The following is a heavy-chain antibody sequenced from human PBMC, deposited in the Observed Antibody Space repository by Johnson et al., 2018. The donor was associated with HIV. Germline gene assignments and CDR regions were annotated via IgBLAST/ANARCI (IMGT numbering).Heavy chain of an antibody. V-gene: IGHV3-20*04. D-gene: IGHD1-7*01. CDR3: AGEGWNYPTDVFDI. Sequence: VQLVESGGGLVQPGGSLRLSCAASGFTFSSYAMSWVRQAPGKGLEWVSGITWNGGSTVYADSVKGRFTISRDTARHSLYLQMNSLRAEDTALYYCAGEGWNYPTDVFDIWGQGTMVTVSS. CDR2: ITWNGGST. J-gene: IGHJ3*02. CDR1: GFTFSSYA.